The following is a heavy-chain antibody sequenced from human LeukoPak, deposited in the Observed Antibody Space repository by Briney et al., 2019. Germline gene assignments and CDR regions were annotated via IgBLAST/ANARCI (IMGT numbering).Heavy chain of an antibody. CDR1: GGPVSSGSYY. CDR3: ARGGSYDYIWGSYRYVYFDY. CDR2: IYYSGST. V-gene: IGHV4-61*01. Sequence: MPSETLSLTCTVSGGPVSSGSYYWSWIRQPPGKGLEWIGYIYYSGSTNYNPSLKSRVTISVDTSKNQFSLKLSSVTAAATAVYYCARGGSYDYIWGSYRYVYFDYWGQGTLVTVSS. D-gene: IGHD3-16*02. J-gene: IGHJ4*02.